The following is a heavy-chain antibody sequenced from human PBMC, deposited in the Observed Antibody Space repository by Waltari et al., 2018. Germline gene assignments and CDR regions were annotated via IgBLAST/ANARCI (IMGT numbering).Heavy chain of an antibody. CDR3: ARDKGDAFWYFDL. CDR2: ISISSSYT. D-gene: IGHD3-16*01. CDR1: DFSIRDYY. Sequence: QLVESGEGLVKPGGSLRLSCAASDFSIRDYYMSWIRQATGRGLELLSYISISSSYTNYTDSVKGRFTISRNNAKNLVYLEMNNLRPEDTAVYFCARDKGDAFWYFDLWGRGTLVSVSS. V-gene: IGHV3-11*06. J-gene: IGHJ2*01.